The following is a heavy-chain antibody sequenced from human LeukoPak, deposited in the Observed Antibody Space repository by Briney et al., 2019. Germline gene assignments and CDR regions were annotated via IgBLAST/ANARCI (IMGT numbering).Heavy chain of an antibody. CDR2: IRGVGGNM. D-gene: IGHD3-16*02. CDR3: ARDFDYVWGSYRLWYFDL. Sequence: VGSLRLSCAPPGFSLSAYAMCWVCQAPRKGLEWVSAIRGVGGNMYYADSVKGRFTISRDNSRNTLYLQMNGLRAEDTAVYYCARDFDYVWGSYRLWYFDLWGRGTLVTVSS. V-gene: IGHV3-23*01. CDR1: GFSLSAYA. J-gene: IGHJ2*01.